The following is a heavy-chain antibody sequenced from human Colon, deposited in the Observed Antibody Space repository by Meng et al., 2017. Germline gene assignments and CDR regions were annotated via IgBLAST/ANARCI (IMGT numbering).Heavy chain of an antibody. V-gene: IGHV4-30-4*01. J-gene: IGHJ5*02. CDR3: ARDRKHYGERGWFDP. CDR2: IYYSGST. Sequence: QAKPQEAGPGLVQPSQTLSLTCTVSGGSISSGDYYWSWIRQPPGKGLEWIGYIYYSGSTYSNASLKSRVTISIDRSKNQFSLKLSSVTAADTAVYYCARDRKHYGERGWFDPWGQGTLVTVSS. D-gene: IGHD4-17*01. CDR1: GGSISSGDYY.